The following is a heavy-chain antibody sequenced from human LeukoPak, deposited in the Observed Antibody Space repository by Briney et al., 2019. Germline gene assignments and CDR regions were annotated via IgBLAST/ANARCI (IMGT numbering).Heavy chain of an antibody. J-gene: IGHJ4*02. Sequence: GGSLRLSCAASGFTFSSYSMNWVRQAPGKGLEWVSAISGSGGSTYYADSVKGRFTISRDNAKNTLYLQMNSLRAEDTAVYYCARGPMVRTNLFDYWGQGTLVTVSS. CDR3: ARGPMVRTNLFDY. CDR1: GFTFSSYS. CDR2: ISGSGGST. D-gene: IGHD3-10*01. V-gene: IGHV3-23*01.